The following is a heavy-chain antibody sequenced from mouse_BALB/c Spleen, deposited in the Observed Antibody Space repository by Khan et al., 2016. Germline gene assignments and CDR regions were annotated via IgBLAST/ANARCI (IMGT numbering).Heavy chain of an antibody. V-gene: IGHV1S53*03. CDR3: KRSYDDPFDY. CDR1: GYTFTDHA. J-gene: IGHJ2*02. CDR2: ISPGNGDI. Sequence: QVQLQQSDTELVKPGASVKISCKASGYTFTDHAIHWVKQRPEQGLEWIGYISPGNGDIKYNEKFKGKATLTADKSSSTAYMQLNSLTSEESAVYFDKRSYDDPFDYWGQGTSLTVSS. D-gene: IGHD2-3*01.